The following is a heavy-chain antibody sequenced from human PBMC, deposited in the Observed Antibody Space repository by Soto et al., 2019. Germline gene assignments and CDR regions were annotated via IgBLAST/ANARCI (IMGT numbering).Heavy chain of an antibody. CDR3: ARQIYDSDTGPNFQYYFDS. J-gene: IGHJ4*02. V-gene: IGHV5-10-1*01. CDR1: GYSFAGYW. CDR2: IDPSDSQT. Sequence: PGESLKISCKGSGYSFAGYWIAWVRQKPGKGLGGMGRIDPSDSQTYYSPSFRGHVTISVTKSITTVFLQWSSLSASDTAMYYCARQIYDSDTGPNFQYYFDSWGQGTPVTVSS. D-gene: IGHD3-22*01.